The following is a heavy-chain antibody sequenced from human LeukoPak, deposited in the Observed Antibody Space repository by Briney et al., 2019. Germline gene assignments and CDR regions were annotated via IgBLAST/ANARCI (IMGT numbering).Heavy chain of an antibody. J-gene: IGHJ4*02. V-gene: IGHV3-33*01. Sequence: QPGRSLRLSCAASGFNFSSFVMHWVRQAPGKGLEWVAVIWYDGSNKYYADSVNGRFTISRDNSKNTLYMQMNRMRAEDTAVYYCARGPSASPNCFDYWGQGTLVTVSS. CDR1: GFNFSSFV. CDR3: ARGPSASPNCFDY. CDR2: IWYDGSNK. D-gene: IGHD1-26*01.